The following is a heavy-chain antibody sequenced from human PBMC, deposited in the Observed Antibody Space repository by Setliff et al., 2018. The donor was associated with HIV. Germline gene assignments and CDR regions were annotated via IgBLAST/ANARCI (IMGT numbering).Heavy chain of an antibody. CDR3: TREIRDGYPRSSN. J-gene: IGHJ4*02. D-gene: IGHD3-10*01. Sequence: GGSLRLSCAASGFTFKNAWMNWVRQVPGKGLEWIGRIKSKTDGGTTDYAAPVKGRFTISRDDSKSTLYLQLTTLRTEDTGFYFCTREIRDGYPRSSNWGQGTLVTVS. CDR1: GFTFKNAW. V-gene: IGHV3-15*01. CDR2: IKSKTDGGTT.